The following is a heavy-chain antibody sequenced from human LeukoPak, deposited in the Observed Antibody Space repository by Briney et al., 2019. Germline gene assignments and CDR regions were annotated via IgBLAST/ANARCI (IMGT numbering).Heavy chain of an antibody. Sequence: SETLSLTCTVSGGSLSSSSYYWGWIRQPPGKGLEWIGSIYYSGSTYYNPSLKSRVTISVDTSKNQFSLKLSSVTAADTAVYYCARGAYDFWSGYHQIDYWGQGTLVTVSS. D-gene: IGHD3-3*01. CDR3: ARGAYDFWSGYHQIDY. CDR2: IYYSGST. J-gene: IGHJ4*02. V-gene: IGHV4-39*01. CDR1: GGSLSSSSYY.